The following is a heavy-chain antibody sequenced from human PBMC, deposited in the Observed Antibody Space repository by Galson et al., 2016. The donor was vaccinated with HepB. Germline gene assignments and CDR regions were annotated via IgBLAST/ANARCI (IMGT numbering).Heavy chain of an antibody. CDR3: AKGRPMDNFWSGYYTDFDY. CDR1: GFTFNSYW. Sequence: SLRLSCAASGFTFNSYWMHWVRQAPGKGLVWVSRVSADGSNPNYADSVRGRFTISRDNSKNTLYLQLKSLRAEDTAVYYCAKGRPMDNFWSGYYTDFDYWGQGTLVTVSS. CDR2: VSADGSNP. V-gene: IGHV3-74*01. D-gene: IGHD3-3*01. J-gene: IGHJ4*02.